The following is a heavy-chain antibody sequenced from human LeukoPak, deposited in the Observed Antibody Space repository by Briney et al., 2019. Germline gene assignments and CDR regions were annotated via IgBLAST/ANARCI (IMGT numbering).Heavy chain of an antibody. J-gene: IGHJ4*02. D-gene: IGHD5-12*01. Sequence: PGGSLRLSCAASGFTFSSYSMNWVRQAPGKGLEWVSSISSSSSYIYYADSVKGRFTISRDNSKNTLYLQMNSLRAEDTAVYYCAKLHGYSGYGLTFDYWGQGTLVAVSS. V-gene: IGHV3-21*04. CDR2: ISSSSSYI. CDR3: AKLHGYSGYGLTFDY. CDR1: GFTFSSYS.